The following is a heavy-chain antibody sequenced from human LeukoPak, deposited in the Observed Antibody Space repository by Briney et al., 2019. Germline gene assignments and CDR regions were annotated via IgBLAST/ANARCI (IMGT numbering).Heavy chain of an antibody. Sequence: QTGRSLRLSCAASGFTFSSYAMHWVRQAPGKGLEWVAVISYDGSNKYYADSVKGRFTISRDNSKNTLYLQMNSLKTEDTAVYYCTTGEDLDYWGQGTLVTVSS. CDR1: GFTFSSYA. J-gene: IGHJ4*02. V-gene: IGHV3-30*07. CDR2: ISYDGSNK. CDR3: TTGEDLDY. D-gene: IGHD2-15*01.